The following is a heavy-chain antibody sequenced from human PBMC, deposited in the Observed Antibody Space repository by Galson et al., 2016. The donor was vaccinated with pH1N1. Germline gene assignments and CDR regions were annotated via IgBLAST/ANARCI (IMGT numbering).Heavy chain of an antibody. CDR2: IYPDDSDT. CDR3: TTSRSIAGIHFDY. Sequence: QSGAEVTKPGESLKISCKGSGYRFARQWIGWVRQMPGKGLEWMGIIYPDDSDTRYSPSFQGQVTISVDKSFSTAYLQWSSLKASDTAMYYCTTSRSIAGIHFDYWGQGTLVTVSS. J-gene: IGHJ4*02. V-gene: IGHV5-51*03. CDR1: GYRFARQW. D-gene: IGHD1-20*01.